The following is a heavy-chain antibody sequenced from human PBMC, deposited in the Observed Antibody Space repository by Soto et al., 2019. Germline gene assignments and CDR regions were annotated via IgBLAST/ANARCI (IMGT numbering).Heavy chain of an antibody. V-gene: IGHV1-69*10. CDR3: ARVPPGYCSGGACYTYYLDF. CDR1: GDTFSSYG. D-gene: IGHD2-15*01. Sequence: GPSVKVSCKVSGDTFSSYGISWVRQAPGQGLEWMGGIIPTFDVVKYAQNFQGRVTITADKSTDTVYMELSSLKSEDSAVFYCARVPPGYCSGGACYTYYLDFWGQGTLVTVSS. CDR2: IIPTFDVV. J-gene: IGHJ4*02.